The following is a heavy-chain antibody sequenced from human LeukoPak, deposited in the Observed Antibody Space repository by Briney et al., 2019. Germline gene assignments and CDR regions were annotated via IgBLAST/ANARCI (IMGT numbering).Heavy chain of an antibody. CDR3: ARDSDAYAY. CDR1: GIRFSALW. Sequence: GGSLRLSCVASGIRFSALWMNWVRQAPGKGLELVASINEDGSEKYYVDSVKGRFTISRDNPKKSLYLQLNSLRVGDTAVYFCARDSDAYAYWGQGTLVTAS. J-gene: IGHJ4*02. V-gene: IGHV3-7*01. D-gene: IGHD2-2*01. CDR2: INEDGSEK.